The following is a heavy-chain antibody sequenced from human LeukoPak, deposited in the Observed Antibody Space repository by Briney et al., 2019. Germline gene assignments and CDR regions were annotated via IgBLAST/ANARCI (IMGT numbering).Heavy chain of an antibody. CDR3: AREGSSGWYI. D-gene: IGHD6-19*01. CDR2: ISYDGSNK. CDR1: GFTFSSYG. Sequence: GGSLRLSCAASGFTFSSYGMHWVRQAPGKGLEWVAVISYDGSNKYYADSVKGRFTISRDNSKNTLYLQMNSLRAEDTAVYYCAREGSSGWYIWGQGTLVTVSS. J-gene: IGHJ4*02. V-gene: IGHV3-30*03.